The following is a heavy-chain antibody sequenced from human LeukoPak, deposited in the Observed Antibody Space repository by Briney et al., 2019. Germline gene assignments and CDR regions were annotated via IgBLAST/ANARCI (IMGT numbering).Heavy chain of an antibody. CDR2: IYTSGST. D-gene: IGHD6-19*01. CDR1: GGSISSYY. Sequence: SETLSLTCTVSGGSISSYYWSWIRQPAGKGLEWIGRIYTSGSTNYNPSLKSRVTISVDTSKNQFSLKLSSVTAADTAVYYCASSGGSGWPKNWFDPWGQGTLVTVSS. J-gene: IGHJ5*02. CDR3: ASSGGSGWPKNWFDP. V-gene: IGHV4-4*07.